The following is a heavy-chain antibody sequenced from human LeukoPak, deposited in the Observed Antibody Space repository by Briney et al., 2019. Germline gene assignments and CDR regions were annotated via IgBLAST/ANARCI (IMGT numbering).Heavy chain of an antibody. CDR1: GGSFSGYY. J-gene: IGHJ4*02. CDR3: ASYGGYSYGLVY. Sequence: SETLSLTCGVYGGSFSGYYWSWIRQPPGKGLEWIGEINHSGSTNYNPSLKSRVTISVDTSKNQFSLKMSSVTAADTAVYYCASYGGYSYGLVYWGQGTLVTVSP. V-gene: IGHV4-34*01. CDR2: INHSGST. D-gene: IGHD5-18*01.